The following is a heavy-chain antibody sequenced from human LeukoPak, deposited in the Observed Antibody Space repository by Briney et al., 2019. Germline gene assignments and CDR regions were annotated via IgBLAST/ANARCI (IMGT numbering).Heavy chain of an antibody. J-gene: IGHJ4*02. CDR3: AREEGGYNWVY. V-gene: IGHV1-3*03. CDR2: INAGIGNT. Sequence: GASVKVSCTASGYTFTSYAMRWVRQATGQRLEWMGWINAGIGNTKYSQEFPGRVTITRDTSASTAYMELSSLRSEDMAVYYCAREEGGYNWVYWGQGTLVTVSS. D-gene: IGHD5-24*01. CDR1: GYTFTSYA.